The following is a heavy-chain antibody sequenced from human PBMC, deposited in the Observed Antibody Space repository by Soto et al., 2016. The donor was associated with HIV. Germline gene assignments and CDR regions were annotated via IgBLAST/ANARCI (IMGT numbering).Heavy chain of an antibody. CDR2: IRSKANSYAT. CDR1: GFTFSGSA. J-gene: IGHJ4*02. D-gene: IGHD6-13*01. Sequence: EVQLVESGGGLVQPGGSLKLSCAASGFTFSGSAMHWVRQASGKGLEWVGRIRSKANSYATAYAASVKGRFTISRDDSKNTAYLQMNSLKTEDTAVYYCTRQLGIAAAATRGYYFDYWGQGTLVTVSS. V-gene: IGHV3-73*01. CDR3: TRQLGIAAAATRGYYFDY.